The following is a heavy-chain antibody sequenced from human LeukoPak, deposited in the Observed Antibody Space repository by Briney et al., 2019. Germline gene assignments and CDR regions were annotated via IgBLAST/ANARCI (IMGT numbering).Heavy chain of an antibody. CDR2: ISGSGRHI. D-gene: IGHD6-25*01. J-gene: IGHJ4*02. CDR3: AKDLDGF. V-gene: IGHV3-23*01. Sequence: GGSLRLSCAASGFTFSTYAMSWVRQPPGKGREWVSIISGSGRHIYYADSVKGRFTISRDNSKNTLYLQMTSLGAEDTAVYYCAKDLDGFWGQGTLVTVSS. CDR1: GFTFSTYA.